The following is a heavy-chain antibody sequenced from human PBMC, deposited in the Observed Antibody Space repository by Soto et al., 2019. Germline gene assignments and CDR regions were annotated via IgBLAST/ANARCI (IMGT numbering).Heavy chain of an antibody. CDR3: AKGPPGYYLYYFDY. CDR1: GFTFSSYA. D-gene: IGHD3-22*01. CDR2: ISGSDANT. J-gene: IGHJ4*02. V-gene: IGHV3-23*01. Sequence: PGGSLRLSCAASGFTFSSYAMSWVRQAPGKGLEWVSGISGSDANTYYADSVKGRFTISRDNSKNTLYLQMNILRAEDTAVYYCAKGPPGYYLYYFDYWGQGTLVTVSS.